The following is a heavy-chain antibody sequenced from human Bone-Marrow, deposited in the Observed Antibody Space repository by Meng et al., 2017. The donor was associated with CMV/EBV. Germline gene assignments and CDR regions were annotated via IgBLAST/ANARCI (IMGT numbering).Heavy chain of an antibody. CDR1: GYTFISYY. D-gene: IGHD2-2*01. J-gene: IGHJ6*02. Sequence: ASVKVSCKASGYTFISYYMYWVRQAPGQGLEWMGIINPTSGSTTYAQKFQGRVTITADKSTSTAYMELSSLRSEDTAVYYCARNIVVVPAAMDGDYYYYGMDVWGQGTTVTVSS. CDR2: INPTSGST. CDR3: ARNIVVVPAAMDGDYYYYGMDV. V-gene: IGHV1-46*01.